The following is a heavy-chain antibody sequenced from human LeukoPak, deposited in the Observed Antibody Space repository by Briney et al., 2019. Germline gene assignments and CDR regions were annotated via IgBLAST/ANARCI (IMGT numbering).Heavy chain of an antibody. V-gene: IGHV4-59*01. CDR3: ATAPGGSADY. CDR2: IYYSGST. J-gene: IGHJ4*02. Sequence: SETLSLTCTVSGGSISSYYWSWIRQPPGKGLEWIGYIYYSGSTNYNPSLKSRVSISVDTSKNQFPLKRNSVTAADTAVYYCATAPGGSADYWGQGTLVTVSS. CDR1: GGSISSYY. D-gene: IGHD1-14*01.